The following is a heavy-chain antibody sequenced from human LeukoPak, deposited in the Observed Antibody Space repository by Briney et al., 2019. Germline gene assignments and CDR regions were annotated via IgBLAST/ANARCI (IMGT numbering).Heavy chain of an antibody. CDR2: ISTSGSSV. CDR3: ARDSVPGLWLVDY. CDR1: GFTFSSYG. J-gene: IGHJ4*02. V-gene: IGHV3-48*04. Sequence: PGGSLRLSCAASGFTFSSYGMHWVRQAPGEGLEWISNISTSGSSVKYADSVKGRFTISRDNAKNSLYLQMNSLRAEDTAVYYCARDSVPGLWLVDYWGQGTLVTVSS. D-gene: IGHD2-21*01.